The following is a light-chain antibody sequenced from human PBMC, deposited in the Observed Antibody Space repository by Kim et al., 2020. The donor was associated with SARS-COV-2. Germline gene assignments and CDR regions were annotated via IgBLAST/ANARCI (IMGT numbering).Light chain of an antibody. CDR2: GAS. CDR3: QQDHNWPPVT. V-gene: IGKV3-15*01. CDR1: QSISNN. J-gene: IGKJ4*01. Sequence: EIVMTQSPVTLSVSPGERATLSCRASQSISNNLAWYQQKPGQAPRLLFYGASTRATGIPARFSGSGSGTEFTLTISSLQSEDFAIYYCQQDHNWPPVTFGGGTKLDIK.